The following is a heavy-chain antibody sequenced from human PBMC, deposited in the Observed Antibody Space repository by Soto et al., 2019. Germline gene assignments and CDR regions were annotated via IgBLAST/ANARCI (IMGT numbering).Heavy chain of an antibody. CDR2: IYTSASI. Sequence: SETLSLTCSVSGADINTYSWTWIRQPAGKGLEWSGRIYTSASINYNPSLRGRVTWSVDTSTNQGSLKLASVTAADTAVSYCARDREAGYNFYYGMDVWGQGTTVTVSS. V-gene: IGHV4-4*07. CDR3: ARDREAGYNFYYGMDV. J-gene: IGHJ6*02. CDR1: GADINTYS. D-gene: IGHD6-19*01.